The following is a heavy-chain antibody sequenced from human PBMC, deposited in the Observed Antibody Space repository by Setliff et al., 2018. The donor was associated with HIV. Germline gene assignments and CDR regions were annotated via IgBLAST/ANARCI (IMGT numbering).Heavy chain of an antibody. CDR1: GYTFTSYY. CDR3: ARVATTVVTLGDYYYYMDV. J-gene: IGHJ6*03. CDR2: INPSGGST. V-gene: IGHV1-46*01. Sequence: ASVKVSCKASGYTFTSYYMHWVRQAPGQGLEWMGIINPSGGSTSYAQKFQGRVTMTRDTSTSTVYMELSSLRSDDTAAYYCARVATTVVTLGDYYYYMDVWGKGTTVTVSS. D-gene: IGHD4-17*01.